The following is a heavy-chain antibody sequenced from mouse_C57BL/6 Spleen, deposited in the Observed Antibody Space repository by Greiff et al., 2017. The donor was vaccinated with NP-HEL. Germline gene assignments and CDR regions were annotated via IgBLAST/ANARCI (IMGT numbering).Heavy chain of an antibody. CDR2: ISYDGSN. Sequence: DVQLQESGPGLVKPSQSLSLTCSVTGYSITSGYYWNWIRQFPGNKLEWMGYISYDGSNNYNPSLQNRISITRDTSKNQFFLKLTSVTTEDTATYYCARDYSNYVWFAYWGQGTLVTVSA. D-gene: IGHD2-5*01. V-gene: IGHV3-6*01. J-gene: IGHJ3*01. CDR1: GYSITSGYY. CDR3: ARDYSNYVWFAY.